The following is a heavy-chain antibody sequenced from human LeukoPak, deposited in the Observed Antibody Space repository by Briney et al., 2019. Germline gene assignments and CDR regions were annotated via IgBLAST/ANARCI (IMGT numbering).Heavy chain of an antibody. CDR1: GGTFSSYT. J-gene: IGHJ4*02. CDR2: IIPILGIA. V-gene: IGHV1-69*02. Sequence: SVKASCKASGGTFSSYTISWVRQAPGQGLEWMGRIIPILGIANYAQKFQGRVTITADKSTSTDYMELRSLRAGDTAVYYCARWDESTANDYGGQGTLVTVSS. CDR3: ARWDESTANDY. D-gene: IGHD2-2*01.